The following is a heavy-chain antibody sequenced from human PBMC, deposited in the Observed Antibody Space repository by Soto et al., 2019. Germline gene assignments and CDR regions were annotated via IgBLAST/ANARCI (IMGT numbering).Heavy chain of an antibody. V-gene: IGHV3-30*18. D-gene: IGHD3-22*01. J-gene: IGHJ4*02. Sequence: QVQLVESGGGVVQPGRSLRLSCAASGFTFSSYGMHRVRQAPGKGLEWVAVISYDGSNKYYADIVKGRFTISRDNSKNTLYLQMNSLRAEDTAVYYCAKDGSTTMLVAGPFAYWGQGTLVTVSS. CDR3: AKDGSTTMLVAGPFAY. CDR1: GFTFSSYG. CDR2: ISYDGSNK.